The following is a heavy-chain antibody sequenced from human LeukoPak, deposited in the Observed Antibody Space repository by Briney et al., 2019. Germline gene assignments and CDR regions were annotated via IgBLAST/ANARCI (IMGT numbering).Heavy chain of an antibody. V-gene: IGHV3-43*02. D-gene: IGHD4/OR15-4a*01. J-gene: IGHJ3*02. Sequence: GGSLRLSCAASGFTFDEFAMHWVRQAPGKGLEWVSLISGDGATTYYAPSVKGRVTVSRDNNKNSLFLQMNNLRTEDSALYYCAKDLSMVFDAFDIWGQGTLVTVSS. CDR1: GFTFDEFA. CDR2: ISGDGATT. CDR3: AKDLSMVFDAFDI.